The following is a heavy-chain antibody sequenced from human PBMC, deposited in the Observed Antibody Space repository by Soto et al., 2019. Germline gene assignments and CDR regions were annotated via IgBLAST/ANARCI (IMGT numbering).Heavy chain of an antibody. CDR1: GGTFSSYA. CDR2: IIPIFGTA. CDR3: ARPSPDSLSIYYYYGMDV. V-gene: IGHV1-69*12. D-gene: IGHD2-2*01. Sequence: QVQLVQSGAEVEKPGSSVKVSCKASGGTFSSYAISWVRQAPGQGLEWMGGIIPIFGTANYAQKFQGRVTITADESTSTAYMELSSLRSEDTAVYYCARPSPDSLSIYYYYGMDVWGQGTTVTVSS. J-gene: IGHJ6*02.